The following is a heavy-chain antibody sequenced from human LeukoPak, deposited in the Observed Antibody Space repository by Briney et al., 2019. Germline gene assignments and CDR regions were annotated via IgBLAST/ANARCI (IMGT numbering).Heavy chain of an antibody. CDR2: ISPYNGKT. CDR3: AKHTAAPGTHDAFDI. J-gene: IGHJ3*02. Sequence: ASVKVSCKASGYTFTGYYMHWVRQATGHGLEWMGWISPYNGKTKYAENFPGRVTLTTDTSTTTAYKEPRRLRSDDPAVYYWAKHTAAPGTHDAFDIWGQGTMVTVSS. D-gene: IGHD6-13*01. V-gene: IGHV1-18*04. CDR1: GYTFTGYY.